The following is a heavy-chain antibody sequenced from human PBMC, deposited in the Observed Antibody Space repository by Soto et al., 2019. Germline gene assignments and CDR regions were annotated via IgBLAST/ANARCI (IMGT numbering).Heavy chain of an antibody. J-gene: IGHJ5*02. Sequence: PSETLSLTYTVSGGSISNYYWSWIRQPPGKGLEWIGYIYYSGSTNYNPSLKSRVTISVDTSKNQFSLKLSSVTAADTAVYYCARSSGWYSGWFDPWGQGTLVTAPQ. D-gene: IGHD6-19*01. CDR2: IYYSGST. CDR3: ARSSGWYSGWFDP. V-gene: IGHV4-59*01. CDR1: GGSISNYY.